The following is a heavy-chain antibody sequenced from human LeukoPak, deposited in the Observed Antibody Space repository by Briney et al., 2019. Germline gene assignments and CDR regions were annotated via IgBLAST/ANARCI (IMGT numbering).Heavy chain of an antibody. J-gene: IGHJ4*02. Sequence: PGGSLRLSCAASGLTFSSYAMNWVRQAPGKGLEWVAIISYDGSNKYYADSVKGRFTISRDNAKNSLYLQMNSLRAEDTAIHYCARGQLTGDDELFDYWGQGTLVTVSS. CDR1: GLTFSSYA. V-gene: IGHV3-30-3*01. D-gene: IGHD7-27*01. CDR3: ARGQLTGDDELFDY. CDR2: ISYDGSNK.